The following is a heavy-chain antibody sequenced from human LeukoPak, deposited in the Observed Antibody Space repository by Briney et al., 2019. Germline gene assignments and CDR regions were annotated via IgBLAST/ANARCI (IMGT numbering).Heavy chain of an antibody. J-gene: IGHJ4*02. CDR2: ISSSSTYI. CDR3: ARDLNTGYSSGWYIDY. V-gene: IGHV3-21*01. Sequence: PGGSLRLSCAASGFTFSTYSMSWVRQASGKGLEWVSSISSSSTYIYYADSVKGRFTISRDNAKNSLYLQMNSLRAEDTAVYYCARDLNTGYSSGWYIDYWGQGTLVTVSS. D-gene: IGHD6-19*01. CDR1: GFTFSTYS.